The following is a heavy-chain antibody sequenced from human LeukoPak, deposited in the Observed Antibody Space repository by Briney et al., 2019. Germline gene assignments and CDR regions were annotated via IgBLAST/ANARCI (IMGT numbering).Heavy chain of an antibody. V-gene: IGHV3-15*01. D-gene: IGHD3-10*01. CDR2: IKSKTDGGTT. CDR1: GFTFSNAW. CDR3: TTYGMVRGL. J-gene: IGHJ4*02. Sequence: GGSLRLSCAASGFTFSNAWMSWGRQAPGKGLEWFGRIKSKTDGGTTDYAAPVKGRFTISRDDSKNTLYLQMNSLKTEDTTVYYCTTYGMVRGLWGQGTLVTVSS.